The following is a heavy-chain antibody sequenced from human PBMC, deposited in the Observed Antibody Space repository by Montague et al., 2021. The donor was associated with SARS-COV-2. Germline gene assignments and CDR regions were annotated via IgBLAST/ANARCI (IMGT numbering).Heavy chain of an antibody. Sequence: SLRLSCAASGFIFRNYGIHWVRQAPGKGLEWVAVISHDGSYKYYADSVKGRSTISRDNSKNTLYLQMNSLRIEDTAVYYCAKDLNRIAALGYYYYYFMDVWGQGTTVTVSS. CDR3: AKDLNRIAALGYYYYYFMDV. CDR2: ISHDGSYK. J-gene: IGHJ6*02. CDR1: GFIFRNYG. V-gene: IGHV3-30*18. D-gene: IGHD6-13*01.